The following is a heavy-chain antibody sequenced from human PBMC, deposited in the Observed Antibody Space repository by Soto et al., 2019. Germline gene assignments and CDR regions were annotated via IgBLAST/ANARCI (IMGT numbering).Heavy chain of an antibody. D-gene: IGHD6-13*01. Sequence: GGSLRLSCAASGFTFSSYGMHWVRQAPGKGLEWVAVISYDGSNKYYADSVKGRFTISRDNSKNTLYLQMNSLRAEDTAVYYCAKGLYSSSSHATFDYWGQGTLVTVPQ. V-gene: IGHV3-30*18. CDR3: AKGLYSSSSHATFDY. J-gene: IGHJ4*02. CDR2: ISYDGSNK. CDR1: GFTFSSYG.